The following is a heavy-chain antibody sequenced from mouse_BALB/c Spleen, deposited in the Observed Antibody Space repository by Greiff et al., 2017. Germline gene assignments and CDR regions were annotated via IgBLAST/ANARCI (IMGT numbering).Heavy chain of an antibody. CDR1: GFTFSSYT. J-gene: IGHJ3*01. Sequence: VQLKESGGGLVKPGGSLKLSCAASGFTFSSYTMSWVRQTPEKRLEWVATISSGGSYTYYPDSVKGRFTISRDNAKNNLYLQMSSLKSEDTAMYYCARRGAGFAYWGQGTLVTVSA. D-gene: IGHD3-3*01. CDR2: ISSGGSYT. V-gene: IGHV5-6-4*01. CDR3: ARRGAGFAY.